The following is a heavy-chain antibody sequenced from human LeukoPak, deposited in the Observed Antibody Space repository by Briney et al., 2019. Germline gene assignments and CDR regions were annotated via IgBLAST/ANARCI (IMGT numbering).Heavy chain of an antibody. CDR2: MNPNSGNT. Sequence: ASVKVSCKASGYTFTSYDINWVRQATGQGLEWMGWMNPNSGNTGYAQKFQGRVTITRNTSISTAYMELSSLRSEDTAVYYCARSGGNFDYYYYMDVWGKGTTVTVSS. CDR3: ARSGGNFDYYYYMDV. J-gene: IGHJ6*03. CDR1: GYTFTSYD. V-gene: IGHV1-8*03. D-gene: IGHD4-23*01.